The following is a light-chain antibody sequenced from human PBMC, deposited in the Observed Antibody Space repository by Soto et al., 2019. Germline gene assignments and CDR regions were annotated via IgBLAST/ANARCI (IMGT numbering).Light chain of an antibody. CDR2: AAS. Sequence: IQMTQSPSSLSASFGDRVTITCGASQGISSYLAWYQQKPGKAPKLLIYAASTLQSGVPSRFSGSGYGTDFNLTISCLQSEDFATYYCQQYYSYPPTFGQGTRLEIK. CDR3: QQYYSYPPT. V-gene: IGKV1-8*01. J-gene: IGKJ5*01. CDR1: QGISSY.